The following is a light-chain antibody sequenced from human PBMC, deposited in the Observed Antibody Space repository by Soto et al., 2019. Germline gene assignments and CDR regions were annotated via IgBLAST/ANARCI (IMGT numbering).Light chain of an antibody. CDR2: KAS. CDR1: QSISSW. Sequence: DIPMTQSPSTLSASVGDRVTITCRASQSISSWLAWYQQKPGKAPKLLIYKASSLESGVPSRFSGSGSGTEFTLTISSLQPDDFATYYCQPYNSYWTFGQGTKVEIK. CDR3: QPYNSYWT. V-gene: IGKV1-5*03. J-gene: IGKJ1*01.